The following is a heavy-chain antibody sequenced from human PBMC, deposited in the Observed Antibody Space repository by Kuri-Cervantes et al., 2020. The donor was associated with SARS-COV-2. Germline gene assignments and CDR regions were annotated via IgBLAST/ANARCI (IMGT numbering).Heavy chain of an antibody. J-gene: IGHJ6*03. CDR3: ASRRDAAAGGLYYYYDMDV. CDR2: ISGSGGST. V-gene: IGHV3-23*01. CDR1: GFTFSSYA. D-gene: IGHD6-13*01. Sequence: GESLKISCAASGFTFSSYAMSWVRQAPGKGLEWVSAISGSGGSTYYADSVKGRFTISRDNSKNTLYLQMNSLRAEDTAVYYCASRRDAAAGGLYYYYDMDVWGKGTTVTVSS.